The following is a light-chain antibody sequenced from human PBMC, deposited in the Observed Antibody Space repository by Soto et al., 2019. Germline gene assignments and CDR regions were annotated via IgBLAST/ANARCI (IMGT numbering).Light chain of an antibody. Sequence: QYALTQPASVSGSPGQSITISCTGTSSDVGGYNYVSWYQQHPGKAPKLMIYDVSNRPSGVSNRFSGSKSGNTASLTISGLQAEDEADYYCSSYTSSIVVFGGGTKVTVL. V-gene: IGLV2-14*01. J-gene: IGLJ2*01. CDR1: SSDVGGYNY. CDR3: SSYTSSIVV. CDR2: DVS.